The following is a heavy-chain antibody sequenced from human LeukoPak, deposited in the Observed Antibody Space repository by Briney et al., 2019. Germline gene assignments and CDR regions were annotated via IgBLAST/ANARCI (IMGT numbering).Heavy chain of an antibody. CDR3: ARVTEADYYGSGSSFDP. V-gene: IGHV4-59*01. Sequence: SETLSLTCTVSGGPISSYYWSWIRQPAGKGLEWIGYIYYSGSTNYNPSLKSRVTISVDTSKNQFSLKLSSVTAADTAVYYCARVTEADYYGSGSSFDPWGQGTLVTVSS. D-gene: IGHD3-10*01. CDR2: IYYSGST. J-gene: IGHJ5*02. CDR1: GGPISSYY.